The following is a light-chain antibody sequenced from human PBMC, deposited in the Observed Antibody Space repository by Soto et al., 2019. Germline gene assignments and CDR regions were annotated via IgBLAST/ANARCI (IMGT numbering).Light chain of an antibody. CDR2: GAS. Sequence: EILMMQSPDTLSVSPGERATLSCRASQSISSHLAWYQQKPGRAPRLLIYGASTRATGIPARFSGSGSGTKFTLTISSLQSEDFAVYYCQQYNDWPPMTFGQGTKVDIK. CDR3: QQYNDWPPMT. V-gene: IGKV3-15*01. J-gene: IGKJ1*01. CDR1: QSISSH.